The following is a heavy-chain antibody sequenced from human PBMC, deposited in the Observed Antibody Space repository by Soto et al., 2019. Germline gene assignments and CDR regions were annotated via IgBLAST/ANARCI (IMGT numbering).Heavy chain of an antibody. V-gene: IGHV1-18*01. CDR3: ARDRLRGYDNSGFYS. J-gene: IGHJ4*02. CDR2: INPNNGNR. Sequence: QVQLVQSGAELRNPGASVKVSCEASGYSFKYYGINWVRQAPGQGLEWMAWINPNNGNRNYAQKFEDRVAVTTATSTNTVYMELRSLKFDDTAIYYCARDRLRGYDNSGFYSWGQGTLVILSS. D-gene: IGHD3-22*01. CDR1: GYSFKYYG.